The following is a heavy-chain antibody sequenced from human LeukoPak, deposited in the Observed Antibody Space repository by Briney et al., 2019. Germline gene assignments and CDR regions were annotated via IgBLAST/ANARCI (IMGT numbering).Heavy chain of an antibody. V-gene: IGHV4-4*07. CDR2: IYTSGST. CDR1: GGSISSYY. Sequence: SETLSLTCTVSGGSISSYYWSWIRQPAGKGLEWIGRIYTSGSTNYNPSLKSRVTMSVDTSKNQFSLKLSSVTAADTAVYYCARGVKYGAIGVYYMDVWGKGTTVTVSS. D-gene: IGHD1-26*01. CDR3: ARGVKYGAIGVYYMDV. J-gene: IGHJ6*03.